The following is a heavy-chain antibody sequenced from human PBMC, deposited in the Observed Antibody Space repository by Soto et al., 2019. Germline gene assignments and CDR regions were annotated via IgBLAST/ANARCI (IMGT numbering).Heavy chain of an antibody. CDR3: ARGEHYYFMDV. J-gene: IGHJ6*03. CDR2: IYYSGST. D-gene: IGHD1-26*01. CDR1: GGSISSYY. V-gene: IGHV4-59*01. Sequence: QVHLQESGPGLVKPSETLSLTCTVSGGSISSYYWSWIRQPPGKGLEWIGNIYYSGSTNYNPSLKSRVTISVDTSKNQFSLKVNSVTSADTAVYFCARGEHYYFMDVWGKGTTVTVSS.